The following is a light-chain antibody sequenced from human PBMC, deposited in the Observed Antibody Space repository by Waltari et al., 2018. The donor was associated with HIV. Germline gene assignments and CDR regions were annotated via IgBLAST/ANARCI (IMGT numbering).Light chain of an antibody. CDR2: EVS. V-gene: IGLV2-14*01. Sequence: QSALTQPASVSGSPGQSITISCTGTSSDVGGYNYVSWYQQHPGKAPKLMIYEVSNRPSGVSNRFSGSNSGNTASLTISGLQAEDEADYYCSSYTSSSVVFGGGTKLTVL. CDR3: SSYTSSSVV. J-gene: IGLJ2*01. CDR1: SSDVGGYNY.